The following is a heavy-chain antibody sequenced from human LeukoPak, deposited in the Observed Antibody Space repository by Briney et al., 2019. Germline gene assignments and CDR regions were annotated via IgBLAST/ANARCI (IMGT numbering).Heavy chain of an antibody. D-gene: IGHD3-22*01. V-gene: IGHV1-46*01. J-gene: IGHJ3*02. CDR3: ARAGSITMIHWAFDI. CDR1: GHTFTNYY. CDR2: INPSGGST. Sequence: GASVKVSCKASGHTFTNYYVHWVGQAPGQGLEWMGIINPSGGSTTYAQKFQGRVTMTRDTSASTVYMELSSLRSADTAIYYCARAGSITMIHWAFDIWGQGTVVTVSS.